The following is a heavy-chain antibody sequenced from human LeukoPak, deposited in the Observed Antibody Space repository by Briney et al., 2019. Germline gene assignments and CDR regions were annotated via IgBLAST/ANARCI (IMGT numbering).Heavy chain of an antibody. V-gene: IGHV1-69*13. D-gene: IGHD3-3*01. CDR1: GGTFSSHA. J-gene: IGHJ4*02. Sequence: SVKFSCKASGGTFSSHAISWVRQAPGQGLEWMGGIIPIFGTANYAQKFQGRVTITADESTSTAYMELSSLRSEDTAVYYCARAFLYYDFWSGYWFPGFYFDYWGQGTLVTVSS. CDR3: ARAFLYYDFWSGYWFPGFYFDY. CDR2: IIPIFGTA.